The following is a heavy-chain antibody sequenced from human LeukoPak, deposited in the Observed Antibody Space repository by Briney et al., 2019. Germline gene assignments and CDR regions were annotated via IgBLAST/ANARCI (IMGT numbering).Heavy chain of an antibody. Sequence: GGSLRLSCAASGSTFSSTSMNGSPQAPGKGLKWVSSSSSGSSYIFYADSAKGRSTISRDNAKTSLYLQMNSLRAEDTAVYYCAREFFDREGGTTVLDYWGQGTLVTVS. CDR2: SSSGSSYI. D-gene: IGHD1-26*01. V-gene: IGHV3-21*01. CDR1: GSTFSSTS. CDR3: AREFFDREGGTTVLDY. J-gene: IGHJ4*02.